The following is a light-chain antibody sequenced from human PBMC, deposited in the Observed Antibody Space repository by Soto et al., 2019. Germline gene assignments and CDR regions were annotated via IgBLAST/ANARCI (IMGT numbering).Light chain of an antibody. CDR3: AAWDDSLNGYV. J-gene: IGLJ1*01. CDR1: SSNLGSNS. CDR2: NNS. Sequence: QSVVTQPPSASGTPGQRVTISCSGSSSNLGSNSVNWYQQLPGTAPKLLIYNNSQRPSGVPDRFSGSRSGTSASLAISGLQSEDEADYYCAAWDDSLNGYVFGTGTKLTVL. V-gene: IGLV1-44*01.